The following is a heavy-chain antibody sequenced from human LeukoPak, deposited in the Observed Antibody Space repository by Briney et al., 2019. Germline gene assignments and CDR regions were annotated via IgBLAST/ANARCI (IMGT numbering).Heavy chain of an antibody. D-gene: IGHD4-11*01. J-gene: IGHJ4*02. CDR1: GFTFSSYA. CDR2: ISGSGGST. CDR3: AKVSGVTTNYFDY. V-gene: IGHV3-23*01. Sequence: PGGSLRLSCAASGFTFSSYAMSWVRQAPGKGPEWVSAISGSGGSTYHADSAKGRFTISRDNSKNTLYLQMNSLRAEDTAVYYCAKVSGVTTNYFDYWGQGTLVTVSS.